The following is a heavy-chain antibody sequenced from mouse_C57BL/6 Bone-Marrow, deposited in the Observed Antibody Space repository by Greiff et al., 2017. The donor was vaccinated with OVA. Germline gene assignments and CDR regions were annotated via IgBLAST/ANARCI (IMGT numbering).Heavy chain of an antibody. CDR1: GFTFSSYG. Sequence: EVQGVESGGDLVKPGGSLKLSCAASGFTFSSYGMSWVRQTPDKRLEWVATISSGGSYTYYPDSVKGRFTISRDNAKNTLYLQMSSLKSEDTAMYYCARHGRDLFAYWGQGTLVTVSA. CDR3: ARHGRDLFAY. J-gene: IGHJ3*01. D-gene: IGHD3-3*01. V-gene: IGHV5-6*01. CDR2: ISSGGSYT.